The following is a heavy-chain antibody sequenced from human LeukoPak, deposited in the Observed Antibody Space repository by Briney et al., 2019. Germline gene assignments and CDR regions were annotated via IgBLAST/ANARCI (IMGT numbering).Heavy chain of an antibody. CDR1: GFTFSSYG. D-gene: IGHD6-19*01. J-gene: IGHJ4*02. CDR3: ARALIAVAGTYYFDD. V-gene: IGHV4-59*01. Sequence: GSLRLSCAASGFTFSSYGMNWIRQPPGKGLEWIGYIYYSGSTNHNPSLKSRVTISVDTSKNQFSLKLTSVTAADTAVYYCARALIAVAGTYYFDDWGQGTLVTVSS. CDR2: IYYSGST.